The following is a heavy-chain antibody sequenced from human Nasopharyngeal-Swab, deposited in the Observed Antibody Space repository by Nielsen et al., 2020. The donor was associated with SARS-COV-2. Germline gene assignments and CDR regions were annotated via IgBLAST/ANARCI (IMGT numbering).Heavy chain of an antibody. Sequence: SVKVSCRASGGTFSSYAISWVRQAPGQGLEWMGGIIPIFGTANYAQKFQGRVTITADKSTSTAYMELSSLRSEDTTVYYCARGDTIFGKGSYDAFDIWGQGTMVTVSS. CDR3: ARGDTIFGKGSYDAFDI. V-gene: IGHV1-69*06. CDR2: IIPIFGTA. J-gene: IGHJ3*02. CDR1: GGTFSSYA. D-gene: IGHD3-3*01.